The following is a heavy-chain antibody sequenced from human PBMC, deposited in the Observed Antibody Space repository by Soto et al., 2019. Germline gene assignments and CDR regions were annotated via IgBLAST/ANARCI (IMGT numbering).Heavy chain of an antibody. V-gene: IGHV4-59*02. D-gene: IGHD3-10*01. CDR2: IYNSGNT. CDR3: AKFRDGFYYYYGMDV. CDR1: GGAVTTYH. Sequence: QVQLQESGPGLVKPSETLSLTCTVSGGAVTTYHWTWIRQPPGKGLEWIGYIYNSGNTNYSPSLKSRVTMSIDTSKNQVSLKLHSVTAAESAMYYCAKFRDGFYYYYGMDVWGQGTSVTVS. J-gene: IGHJ6*02.